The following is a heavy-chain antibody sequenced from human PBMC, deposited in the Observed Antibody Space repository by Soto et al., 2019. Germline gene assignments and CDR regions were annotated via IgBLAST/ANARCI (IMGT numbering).Heavy chain of an antibody. CDR3: ARDFVPGRMVRGVSAFDI. J-gene: IGHJ3*02. D-gene: IGHD3-10*01. CDR2: ISAYNGNT. V-gene: IGHV1-18*04. Sequence: QVQLVQAGAEVKKPGASVKVSCTASGYTFITYGISRLRQDPGQGLEWMGWISAYNGNTNYAQKVQGRVTMTTDTSTSTAYMELKSLRSDDTAVYYCARDFVPGRMVRGVSAFDIWGQGTMVTVSS. CDR1: GYTFITYG.